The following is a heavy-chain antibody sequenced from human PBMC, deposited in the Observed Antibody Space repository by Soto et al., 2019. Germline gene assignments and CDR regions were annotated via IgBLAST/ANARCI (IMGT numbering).Heavy chain of an antibody. CDR3: TTDLRFLGWLLAYYYYYGMDV. Sequence: GGSLRLSCAASGFTFSNAWMNWVRQAPGKGLEWVGRIKSKTDGGTTDYAAPVKGRFTISRDDSKNTLYLQMNSLKTEDTAVYYCTTDLRFLGWLLAYYYYYGMDVWGQGTTVTVSS. J-gene: IGHJ6*02. CDR2: IKSKTDGGTT. V-gene: IGHV3-15*07. D-gene: IGHD3-3*01. CDR1: GFTFSNAW.